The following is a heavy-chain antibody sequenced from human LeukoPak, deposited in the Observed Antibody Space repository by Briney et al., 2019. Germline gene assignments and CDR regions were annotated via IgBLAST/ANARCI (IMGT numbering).Heavy chain of an antibody. J-gene: IGHJ3*02. CDR2: IYYSGST. D-gene: IGHD6-19*01. Sequence: SETLSLTCTVSGGSISSYYWSWIRQPPGKGLEWIGYIYYSGSTNYNPSLKGRVTISVDTSKNQFSLKLSSVTAADTAVYYCARVFPGIAVAGTGAFDIWGQGTMVTVSS. CDR3: ARVFPGIAVAGTGAFDI. V-gene: IGHV4-59*01. CDR1: GGSISSYY.